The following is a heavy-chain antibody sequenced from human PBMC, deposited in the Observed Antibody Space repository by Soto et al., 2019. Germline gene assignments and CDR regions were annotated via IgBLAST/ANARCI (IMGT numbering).Heavy chain of an antibody. CDR1: GFSFRSDW. D-gene: IGHD2-21*01. J-gene: IGHJ4*02. CDR3: SVVVGDAI. CDR2: TNQDGSEK. Sequence: EDQLVESGGGLVQPGGSLRLTCAVSGFSFRSDWMNWVRQAPGKGLEWVAHTNQDGSEKYYLDSVKGRFTIFRDNAKNSLYLQMNSLRAEDTAVYYCSVVVGDAIWGPGTLVTVSS. V-gene: IGHV3-7*01.